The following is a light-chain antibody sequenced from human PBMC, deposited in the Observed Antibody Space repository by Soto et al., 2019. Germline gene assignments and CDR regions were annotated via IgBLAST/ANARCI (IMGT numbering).Light chain of an antibody. CDR1: QTIDTS. V-gene: IGKV1-39*01. CDR3: QQTYSTPQPS. Sequence: DIQMTQSPSSLSASVQDRITLTCRASQTIDTSLNWYQQKPGKAPKLLIYAASNLHIGVPSRFSGSGSGTDFTLTISSLQPEDSATYYCQQTYSTPQPSFGGGTKVEIK. CDR2: AAS. J-gene: IGKJ4*01.